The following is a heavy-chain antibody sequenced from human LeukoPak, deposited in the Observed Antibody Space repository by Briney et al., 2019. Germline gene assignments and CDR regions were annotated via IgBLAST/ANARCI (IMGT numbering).Heavy chain of an antibody. CDR3: ANNGGLGY. CDR2: ISGSGGKT. Sequence: GGSLRLSCAASGFIFSNYVMTWVRQAPGKGPEWVSSISGSGGKTYYADSVKGRFTISRDNSKNTLYLQMNSLRAEDTAVYYCANNGGLGYWGQGSLVSVCS. J-gene: IGHJ4*02. CDR1: GFIFSNYV. D-gene: IGHD4-23*01. V-gene: IGHV3-23*01.